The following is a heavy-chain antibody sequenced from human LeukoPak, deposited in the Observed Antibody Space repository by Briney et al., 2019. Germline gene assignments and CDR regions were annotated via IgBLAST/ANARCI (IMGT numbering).Heavy chain of an antibody. CDR2: INPNSGGT. D-gene: IGHD2-2*01. J-gene: IGHJ4*02. Sequence: GASVKVSCKASGYTFTSYYMHWARQAPGQGLEWVGRINPNSGGTNYAQKFQGRVSMTRDTSISTAYMELSRVRSDDTAVYYCAKAGSSTRGPDDYWGQGTLVTVSS. CDR3: AKAGSSTRGPDDY. CDR1: GYTFTSYY. V-gene: IGHV1-2*06.